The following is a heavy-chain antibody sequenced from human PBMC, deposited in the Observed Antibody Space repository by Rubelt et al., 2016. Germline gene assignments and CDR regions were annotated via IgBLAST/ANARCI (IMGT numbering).Heavy chain of an antibody. CDR3: ARLQRGGAFDS. V-gene: IGHV4-39*01. CDR1: GGSISSSSYY. CDR2: LYYSGST. Sequence: QLQLQESGPGLVKPSETLSLTCTVSGGSISSSSYYWGCIRQPPGKGLEWIGSLYYSGSTYSHTSLQHRVTISVDTAKNQFSLRLRSGTAADTAVDYCARLQRGGAFDSWGQGTMVTVSS. J-gene: IGHJ3*02. D-gene: IGHD6-25*01.